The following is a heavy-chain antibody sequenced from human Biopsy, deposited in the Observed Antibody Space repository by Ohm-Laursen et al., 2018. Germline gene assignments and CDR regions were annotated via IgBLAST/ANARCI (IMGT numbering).Heavy chain of an antibody. CDR3: VRGYSSSWSGYLDH. CDR2: ISWDGGSE. D-gene: IGHD3-3*01. CDR1: GFTFDDHV. Sequence: SSLRLSCTATGFTFDDHVMHWVRQAPGKGLEWVSGISWDGGSEGYADSVNGRFTISRDNAKNSLFLQMNSLTTEDTALYYCVRGYSSSWSGYLDHWGQGTLVTVSS. J-gene: IGHJ4*02. V-gene: IGHV3-9*01.